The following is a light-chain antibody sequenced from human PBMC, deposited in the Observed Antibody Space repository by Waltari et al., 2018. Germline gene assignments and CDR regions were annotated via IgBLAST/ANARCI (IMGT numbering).Light chain of an antibody. J-gene: IGKJ3*01. V-gene: IGKV3-20*01. CDR2: DAS. Sequence: EIVLTQSPGTLSLSPGERATLSCRASQNVRNNYLAWYQQRPGQAPRLLIYDASSRATGMPDRLSGSGSGTDFTLTISRLEHEDCAVYYCQQYYSVLPYAFGPGTKVEIK. CDR3: QQYYSVLPYA. CDR1: QNVRNNY.